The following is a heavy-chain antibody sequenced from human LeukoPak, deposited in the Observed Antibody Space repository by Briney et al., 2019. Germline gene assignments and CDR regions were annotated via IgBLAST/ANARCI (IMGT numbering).Heavy chain of an antibody. Sequence: PSETLSLTCAVYGGSFSGYYWSWIRHPPGKGLEWIGEINHSGSTNYNPSLKSRVTISVDTSKNQFSLKLSSVTAADTAVYYCARGSRGLSSSWYLSLYWFDPWGQGTLVTVSS. CDR2: INHSGST. V-gene: IGHV4-34*01. J-gene: IGHJ5*02. CDR1: GGSFSGYY. CDR3: ARGSRGLSSSWYLSLYWFDP. D-gene: IGHD6-13*01.